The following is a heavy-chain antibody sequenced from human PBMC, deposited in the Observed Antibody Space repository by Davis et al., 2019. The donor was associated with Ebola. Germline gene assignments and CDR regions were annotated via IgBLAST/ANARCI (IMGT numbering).Heavy chain of an antibody. CDR2: IWYDGSNK. V-gene: IGHV3-33*01. Sequence: GESLKISCAASGFTFSSYGMHWVRQAPGKGLEWVAVIWYDGSNKYYADSVKGRFTISRDNAKNSLYLQMNSLRAEDTAVYYCARASRYYFDYWGQGTLVTVSS. CDR3: ARASRYYFDY. D-gene: IGHD2-2*01. J-gene: IGHJ4*02. CDR1: GFTFSSYG.